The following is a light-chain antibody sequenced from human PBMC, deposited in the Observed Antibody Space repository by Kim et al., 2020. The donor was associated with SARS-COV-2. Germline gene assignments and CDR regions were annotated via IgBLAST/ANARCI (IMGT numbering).Light chain of an antibody. CDR2: LAS. CDR1: ENIGTW. J-gene: IGKJ2*01. V-gene: IGKV1-5*03. Sequence: SAFVGDRVTITCRASENIGTWLAWYQQKPGRAPRLLIYLASTLESGVPSRFSGTGSGTEFSLTISSLQPDDFATYYCQHYSRFPYTFGQGTKLEI. CDR3: QHYSRFPYT.